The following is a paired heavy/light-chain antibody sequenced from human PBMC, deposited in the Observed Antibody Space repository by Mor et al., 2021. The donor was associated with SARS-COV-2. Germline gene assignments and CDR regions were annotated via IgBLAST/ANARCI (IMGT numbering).Light chain of an antibody. Sequence: SSVLTQPPSVSVAPGQTARITCGGINIGGPSVHWYQQKPGQAPVLVVYDDEDRPSGIPERFSGSNSGNTATLTTSRVEAGDEADYYCQTWDSSSHLPVFGGGTKLIVL. J-gene: IGLJ2*01. CDR1: NIGGPS. V-gene: IGLV3-21*02. CDR2: DDE. CDR3: QTWDSSSHLPV.
Heavy chain of an antibody. V-gene: IGHV1-2*02. CDR2: INPRTGDT. D-gene: IGHD2-21*01. CDR3: ARDGILRDWFDP. Sequence: QVQLVQSGAEVKKPGASVKVSCSTSGYTFTAYFIHWVRQAPGQGLEWMGLINPRTGDTNYAQNFQGRVTLTRDTSISTAYMEVRRLRFDDTAVYYCARDGILRDWFDPWGQGTLVTVSS. CDR1: GYTFTAYF. J-gene: IGHJ5*02.